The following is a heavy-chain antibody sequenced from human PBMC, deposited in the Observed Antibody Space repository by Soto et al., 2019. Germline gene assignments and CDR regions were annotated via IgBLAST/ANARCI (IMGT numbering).Heavy chain of an antibody. J-gene: IGHJ4*02. CDR2: LYSKRTLR. Sequence: GGSLRLSCAGSGFTFSGYWMHWVRQAPGKGPVSIYRLYSKRTLRTAADPVKDRVTISRDNAKKTLNVKRNRTRVDDTAGYYYARGGTSTTYWGPFNNWGQGTLVTVS. CDR3: ARGGTSTTYWGPFNN. CDR1: GFTFSGYW. D-gene: IGHD7-27*01. V-gene: IGHV3-74*01.